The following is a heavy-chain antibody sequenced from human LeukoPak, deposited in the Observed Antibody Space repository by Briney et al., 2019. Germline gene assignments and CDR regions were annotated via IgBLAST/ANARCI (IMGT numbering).Heavy chain of an antibody. V-gene: IGHV1-46*01. CDR3: ARGLIGSYYNFDY. J-gene: IGHJ4*02. Sequence: ASVKVSCKASGYTFTFTSYFMHWARQAPGQGLEWMGIFNPSGGSTTYAQRFQDRVTMTSDTSTSTVYMELSSLRSEDTAVYYCARGLIGSYYNFDYWGQGTLVTVSS. CDR1: GYTFTFTSYF. D-gene: IGHD1-26*01. CDR2: FNPSGGST.